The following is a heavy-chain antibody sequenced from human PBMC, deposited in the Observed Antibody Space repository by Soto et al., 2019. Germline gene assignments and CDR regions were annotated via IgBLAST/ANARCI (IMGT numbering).Heavy chain of an antibody. CDR2: ISYDGSNK. CDR3: ASSRFVTMIVSTPGVGAFVI. Sequence: QPGGSLRLSCAASGFTFSSYTMHGVRQAPGKGLEWVAVISYDGSNKYYADSVKGRLTISRDNSKNTLYLQMNSLRAEDTAVYYCASSRFVTMIVSTPGVGAFVIWGPGTMVPV. V-gene: IGHV3-30-3*01. D-gene: IGHD3-22*01. CDR1: GFTFSSYT. J-gene: IGHJ3*02.